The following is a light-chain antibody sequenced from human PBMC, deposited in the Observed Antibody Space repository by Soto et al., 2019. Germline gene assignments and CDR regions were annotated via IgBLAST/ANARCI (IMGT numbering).Light chain of an antibody. CDR2: SAS. J-gene: IGKJ1*01. V-gene: IGKV3-15*01. Sequence: EIVMTKSPATLSVSPGGRATLSCRASQSISDTLAWYQQKPGQAPRLLIYSASRRATGFPGRFSGSGSGTDFTLTISSLQSEDLAVYYCQQYNNWPWTFGQGTKVEIK. CDR3: QQYNNWPWT. CDR1: QSISDT.